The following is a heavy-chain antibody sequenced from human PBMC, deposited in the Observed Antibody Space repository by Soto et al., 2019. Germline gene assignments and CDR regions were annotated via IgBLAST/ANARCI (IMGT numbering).Heavy chain of an antibody. CDR1: GFTFSSYD. V-gene: IGHV3-13*04. Sequence: EVQLVESGGGLVQPGGSLRLSCAASGFTFSSYDMHWVRQATGKGLEWVSAIGTAGDTYYPGSVKGRFTISRENAKNSLYLQMNSLRAGDTAVYYCARGGGSSSYYYYGMDVWGQGTTVTVSS. CDR3: ARGGGSSSYYYYGMDV. CDR2: IGTAGDT. J-gene: IGHJ6*02. D-gene: IGHD6-13*01.